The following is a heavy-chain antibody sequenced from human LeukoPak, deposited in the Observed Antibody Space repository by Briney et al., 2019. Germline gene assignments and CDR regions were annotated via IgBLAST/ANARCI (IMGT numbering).Heavy chain of an antibody. CDR3: ARVRHGYSYDDY. Sequence: ASVKVSCKASGYTFTTYDINWVRQATGQGLEWMGWMNPNSGNTGYAQKFQGRVTMTRDTSISTAYMELSSLRSEDTAVYYCARVRHGYSYDDYWGQGTLVTVSS. J-gene: IGHJ4*02. V-gene: IGHV1-8*01. CDR1: GYTFTTYD. D-gene: IGHD5-18*01. CDR2: MNPNSGNT.